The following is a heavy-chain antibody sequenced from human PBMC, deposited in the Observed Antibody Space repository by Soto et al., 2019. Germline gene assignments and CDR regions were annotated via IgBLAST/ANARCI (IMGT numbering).Heavy chain of an antibody. J-gene: IGHJ5*02. Sequence: KTSETLSLTCTVSGGSISSYYWSWIRQPPGKGLEWIGYIYYSGSTNYNPSLKGRVTISVDTSKNQFSLKLSSVTAADTAVYYCAGVEYYYGPYWFDPWGQGTLVTVSS. D-gene: IGHD3-10*01. CDR1: GGSISSYY. CDR2: IYYSGST. CDR3: AGVEYYYGPYWFDP. V-gene: IGHV4-59*01.